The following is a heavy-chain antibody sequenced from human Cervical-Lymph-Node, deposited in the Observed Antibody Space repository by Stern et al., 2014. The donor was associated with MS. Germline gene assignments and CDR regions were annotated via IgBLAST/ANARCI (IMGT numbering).Heavy chain of an antibody. D-gene: IGHD4-23*01. J-gene: IGHJ4*02. CDR2: ISSTATYI. Sequence: VQLVESGGGLVKPGESLSLSCAVSGFTFSTSSMNWVRQAPGQGLAWVSSISSTATYIYYADSVKGRFTISRDNAKNSLYLQMNSLSPQDTAVYYGARGYGGNSEGDYWGQGTLVIVSS. CDR3: ARGYGGNSEGDY. CDR1: GFTFSTSS. V-gene: IGHV3-21*01.